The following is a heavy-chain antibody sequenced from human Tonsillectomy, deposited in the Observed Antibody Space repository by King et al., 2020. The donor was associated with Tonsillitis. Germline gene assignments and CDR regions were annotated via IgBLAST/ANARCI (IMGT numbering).Heavy chain of an antibody. CDR3: ARGRGFDAFDI. CDR2: INHSGST. J-gene: IGHJ3*02. CDR1: GYSISSGYY. V-gene: IGHV4-38-2*01. Sequence: QLQESGPGLVKPSETLSLTCAVSGYSISSGYYWGWIRQPPGKGLEWIGSINHSGSTYYNPSLKSRVTISVDTSKNQFSLRLSSVTAADTAVYYCARGRGFDAFDIWGQGTMVTVSS.